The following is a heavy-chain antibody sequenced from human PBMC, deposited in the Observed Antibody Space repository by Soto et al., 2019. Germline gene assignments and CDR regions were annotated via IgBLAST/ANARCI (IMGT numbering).Heavy chain of an antibody. D-gene: IGHD1-7*01. Sequence: SDTLSITSTVSGGSMCISIYSWCWIRQPPGKGLEWIGSIYYSGSTYYNPSLKSRVTISVDTSKNQFSLKLSSVTAADTAVYYCARHAELYYYYYGMDVWGQGTTVTVSS. CDR2: IYYSGST. V-gene: IGHV4-39*01. CDR1: GGSMCISIYS. CDR3: ARHAELYYYYYGMDV. J-gene: IGHJ6*02.